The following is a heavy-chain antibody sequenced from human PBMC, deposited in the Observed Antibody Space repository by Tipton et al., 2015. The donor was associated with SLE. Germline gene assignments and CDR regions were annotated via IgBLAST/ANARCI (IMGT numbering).Heavy chain of an antibody. Sequence: LRLSCSVSGDSISSNNFFWTWIRQPAGKGLEWIGRVYGGGAPDYGPSPKSRVSFSVDTSKNQFSLRLTSVTAADTAIYYCARGTWFGDLRYNWVDSWGQGILVTVSS. CDR3: ARGTWFGDLRYNWVDS. V-gene: IGHV4-61*02. D-gene: IGHD3-10*01. CDR2: VYGGGAP. CDR1: GDSISSNNFF. J-gene: IGHJ5*01.